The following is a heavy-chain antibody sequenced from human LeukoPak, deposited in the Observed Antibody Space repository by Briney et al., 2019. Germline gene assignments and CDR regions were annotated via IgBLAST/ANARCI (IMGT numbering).Heavy chain of an antibody. J-gene: IGHJ4*02. CDR3: ARGPHLGDIVVVPAAIDFDY. D-gene: IGHD2-2*01. Sequence: KPSETLSLTCAVYGXSFSGYYWSWIRQPPGKGLEWIVEINHSGSTNYNPSLKSRVTISVDTSKNQFSLKLSSVTAADTAVYYCARGPHLGDIVVVPAAIDFDYWGQGTLVTVSS. CDR1: GXSFSGYY. CDR2: INHSGST. V-gene: IGHV4-34*01.